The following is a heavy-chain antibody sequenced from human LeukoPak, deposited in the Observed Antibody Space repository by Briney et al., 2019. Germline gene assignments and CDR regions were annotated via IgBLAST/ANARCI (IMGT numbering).Heavy chain of an antibody. CDR1: GGSISSGSYY. D-gene: IGHD3-10*01. J-gene: IGHJ4*02. Sequence: SETLSLTCTVSGGSISSGSYYWGWIRQPPGKGLEWIGSIYYSGSTYYKPSLKSRVTISVDTSKNQFSLKLSSVTAADTAVYYCLGLTYYYGSGSYYNSPRDWGQGTLVTVSS. CDR2: IYYSGST. V-gene: IGHV4-39*01. CDR3: LGLTYYYGSGSYYNSPRD.